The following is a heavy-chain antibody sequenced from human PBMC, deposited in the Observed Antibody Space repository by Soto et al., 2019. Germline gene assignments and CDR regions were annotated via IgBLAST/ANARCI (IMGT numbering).Heavy chain of an antibody. J-gene: IGHJ6*02. CDR2: VKPDGSER. Sequence: GGSLRLSCTASGFTFSDHWMTWVCQAPGKGLEWVASVKPDGSERFYVESAKGRFTISRDNAKNSVYLQMNSLRVEDTAVYYCARGHYGMDVWGQGTTVTVSS. CDR3: ARGHYGMDV. V-gene: IGHV3-7*01. CDR1: GFTFSDHW.